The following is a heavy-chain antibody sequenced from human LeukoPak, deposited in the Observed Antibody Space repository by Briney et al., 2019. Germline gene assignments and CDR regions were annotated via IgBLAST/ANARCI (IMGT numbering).Heavy chain of an antibody. Sequence: SVKVSCKASGGTFSSYTISWVRQAPGQGLEWMGRIIPILGIANYAQKFQGRVTITADKSTSTDYMEMSSLRSEDTAVYSCAIPRYCSSNSCPRRNYYYYYMDVWGKGTTVTVSS. CDR3: AIPRYCSSNSCPRRNYYYYYMDV. J-gene: IGHJ6*03. V-gene: IGHV1-69*02. CDR1: GGTFSSYT. CDR2: IIPILGIA. D-gene: IGHD2-2*01.